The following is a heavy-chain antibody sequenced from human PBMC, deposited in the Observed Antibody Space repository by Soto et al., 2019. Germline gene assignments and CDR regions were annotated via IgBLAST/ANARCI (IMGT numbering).Heavy chain of an antibody. CDR2: IWFDGSNE. V-gene: IGHV3-33*01. Sequence: QVQLVESGGGVVQPGSSLRLSCAASGFTFSDYVIHWFRQAPGKGLEWVAVIWFDGSNEYYADSVTGRFIISRDNSKNTVYLQMNSLSVEDTALYYCARYGYCADGVCNYYFDFWGQGTLVTVSS. D-gene: IGHD2-8*01. CDR1: GFTFSDYV. J-gene: IGHJ4*02. CDR3: ARYGYCADGVCNYYFDF.